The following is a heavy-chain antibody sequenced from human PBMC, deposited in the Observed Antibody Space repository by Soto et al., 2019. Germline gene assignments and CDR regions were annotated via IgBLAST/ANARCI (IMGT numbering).Heavy chain of an antibody. D-gene: IGHD1-26*01. J-gene: IGHJ4*02. V-gene: IGHV4-39*01. Sequence: SDTLSLTCTVSGGSISISSYYWGWIRQPPGKGLEWIGSIYYSGSTYYNPSLKSRVTISVDTSKNQFSLKLSSVTAADTAVYYCARTQYSGSYNFDYWGQGTLVTVSS. CDR1: GGSISISSYY. CDR3: ARTQYSGSYNFDY. CDR2: IYYSGST.